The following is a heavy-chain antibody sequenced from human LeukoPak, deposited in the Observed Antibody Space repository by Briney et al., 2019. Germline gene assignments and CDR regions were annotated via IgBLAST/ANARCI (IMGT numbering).Heavy chain of an antibody. CDR3: ARGGSLAAAPHRYYFDY. CDR1: GYIFTSYP. Sequence: ASVKVSCKASGYIFTSYPIHWVRQAPGQRLEWMGWINTGNGNTKYSQRFEGRVTVTTDTSAAAAYMELSSLRSEDTAVFYCARGGSLAAAPHRYYFDYWGQGTPVTVSS. D-gene: IGHD6-19*01. J-gene: IGHJ4*02. V-gene: IGHV1-3*04. CDR2: INTGNGNT.